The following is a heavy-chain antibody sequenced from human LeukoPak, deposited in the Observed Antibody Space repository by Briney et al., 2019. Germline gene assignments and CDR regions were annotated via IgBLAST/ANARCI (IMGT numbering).Heavy chain of an antibody. Sequence: GGSLRLSCAASGSTFSSYAMSWVRQAPGKGLEWVSAISGSGGSTYYADSVKGRFTISRDNSKNTLYLQMNSLRAEDTAVYYCARDLLQDYDFWSGYPSDYWGQGTLVTVSS. V-gene: IGHV3-23*01. CDR1: GSTFSSYA. J-gene: IGHJ4*02. CDR3: ARDLLQDYDFWSGYPSDY. CDR2: ISGSGGST. D-gene: IGHD3-3*01.